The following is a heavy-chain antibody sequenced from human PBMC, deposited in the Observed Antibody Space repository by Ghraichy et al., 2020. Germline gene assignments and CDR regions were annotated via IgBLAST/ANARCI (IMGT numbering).Heavy chain of an antibody. V-gene: IGHV3-7*04. CDR3: ARGGYNYGSNPIDY. J-gene: IGHJ4*02. Sequence: GESLNISCAASGFIFSSYYMTWVRQVPGKGLEWVANIKHDESEKYYVESVKGRFTISRDNAKNSLYLQMNSLRPDDTAVYYCARGGYNYGSNPIDYWGQGTLVIVSS. D-gene: IGHD5-18*01. CDR2: IKHDESEK. CDR1: GFIFSSYY.